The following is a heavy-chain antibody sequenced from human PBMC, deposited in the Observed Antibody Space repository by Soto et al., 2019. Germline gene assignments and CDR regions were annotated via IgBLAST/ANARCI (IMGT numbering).Heavy chain of an antibody. J-gene: IGHJ6*02. V-gene: IGHV3-33*05. CDR1: GFTFSNYG. CDR3: ARYDDGPGNNMDV. D-gene: IGHD3-3*01. Sequence: QVHLVESGGGVVQPGTSLKLSCEPSGFTFSNYGMHWVRQIPDKALDWVSVITRDGVEDKYAEFVQGRFRISRDNSINTLYLQMNSLTADDTAVYYCARYDDGPGNNMDVWGRGTTVTVAS. CDR2: ITRDGVED.